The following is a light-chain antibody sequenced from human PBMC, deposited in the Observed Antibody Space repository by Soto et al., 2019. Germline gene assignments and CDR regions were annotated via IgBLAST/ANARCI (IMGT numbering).Light chain of an antibody. Sequence: NFMLTQPHSVSESPGKTVTMSCTRSSGSIASNYVQWYQQRPGSAPTTVIYDDNQRPSGVPDRFSGSIDSSSSSASLTISGLKTEDEADYYCQSYDSTNQVVFGGGTQLTVL. CDR2: DDN. CDR3: QSYDSTNQVV. V-gene: IGLV6-57*04. CDR1: SGSIASNY. J-gene: IGLJ2*01.